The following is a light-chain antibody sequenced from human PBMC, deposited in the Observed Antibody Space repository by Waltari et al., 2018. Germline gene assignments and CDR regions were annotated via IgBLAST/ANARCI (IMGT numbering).Light chain of an antibody. CDR3: QSYDTTLSAVV. Sequence: QSVLTQPPSVSGAPGQRVTISCSGTKSNIGADFDVHWYQQVPGTAPKLLLQSFSNRPPGVSDRFSGFKSGASASLVITGLQAEDEAMYYCQSYDTTLSAVVFGGGTRLTV. J-gene: IGLJ2*01. CDR1: KSNIGADFD. V-gene: IGLV1-40*01. CDR2: SFS.